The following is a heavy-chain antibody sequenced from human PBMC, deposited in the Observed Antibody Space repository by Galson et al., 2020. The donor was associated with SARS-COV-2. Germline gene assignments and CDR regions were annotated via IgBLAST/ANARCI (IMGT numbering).Heavy chain of an antibody. J-gene: IGHJ4*02. CDR2: LYRYGRRT. Sequence: GGSLRLSCAASGFSISYYWMHWVRQAPGKGLVWVSRLYRYGRRTFYADSVKGRFTISRDNARNTVYLQMDSLRAEDTAVYYCVVKDTETGSPPPDWGQGTLVTVSS. D-gene: IGHD5-18*01. CDR1: GFSISYYW. CDR3: VVKDTETGSPPPD. V-gene: IGHV3-74*01.